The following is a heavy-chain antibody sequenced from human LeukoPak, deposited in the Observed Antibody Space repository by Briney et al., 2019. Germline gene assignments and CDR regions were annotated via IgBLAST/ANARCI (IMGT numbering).Heavy chain of an antibody. CDR2: ISYDVTNK. D-gene: IGHD6-19*01. CDR3: AREGTVAGPYYFDY. CDR1: GFTFSSYA. J-gene: IGHJ4*02. V-gene: IGHV3-30-3*01. Sequence: GGSLRLSCAASGFTFSSYATHWVRQAPGKGLEWVAIISYDVTNKYYADSVKGRFTISRDNSKNTLYLQMNSLRAEDAAVYYCAREGTVAGPYYFDYWGQGTLVTVSS.